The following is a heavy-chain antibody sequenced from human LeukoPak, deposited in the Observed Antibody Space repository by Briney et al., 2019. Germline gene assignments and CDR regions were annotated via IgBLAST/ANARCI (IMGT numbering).Heavy chain of an antibody. D-gene: IGHD1-26*01. CDR3: ARDPGRSPDY. Sequence: GGSLRLSCAASGFTFSSYSMNWVRQAPGKGLEYVSAINSNGDDTYYANSVKGRFTISRDNSKNTLYLQMGNLRPEDMAVYYCARDPGRSPDYWGQGTLATVSS. J-gene: IGHJ4*02. CDR1: GFTFSSYS. V-gene: IGHV3-64*01. CDR2: INSNGDDT.